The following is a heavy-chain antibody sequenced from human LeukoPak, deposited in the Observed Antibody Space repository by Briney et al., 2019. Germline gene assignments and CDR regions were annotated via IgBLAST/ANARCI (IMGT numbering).Heavy chain of an antibody. CDR2: IGSRT. CDR3: TQASTVLKPIDS. CDR1: GFTFSTYA. Sequence: GGSLRLSCAPSGFTFSTYAMNWVRQAPGKGLEWVSAIGSRTYYADSVKCRFTISRDNTKNTLYLQMNSLRAEDTAISYCTQASTVLKPIDSWGEGTLVTASS. D-gene: IGHD1-14*01. J-gene: IGHJ4*02. V-gene: IGHV3-23*01.